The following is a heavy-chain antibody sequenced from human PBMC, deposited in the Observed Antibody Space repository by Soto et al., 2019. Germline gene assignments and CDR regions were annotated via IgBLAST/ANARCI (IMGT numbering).Heavy chain of an antibody. CDR1: GFTFSTCD. D-gene: IGHD3-22*01. CDR2: MSYDGSNK. Sequence: GGSLRFSCAASGFTFSTCDMHWVRQAPGKGLEWVALMSYDGSNKDYADSVKGRFTISRDNSKNTLYLQMNSLRAEDTAVYYCAKPDYDSSAYFDFWGQGTLVTVSS. J-gene: IGHJ4*02. CDR3: AKPDYDSSAYFDF. V-gene: IGHV3-30*18.